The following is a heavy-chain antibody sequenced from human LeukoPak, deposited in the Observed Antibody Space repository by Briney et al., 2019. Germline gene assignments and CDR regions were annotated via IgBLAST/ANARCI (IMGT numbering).Heavy chain of an antibody. V-gene: IGHV4-39*07. CDR2: IYYSGST. CDR3: ARVPPPYYYYMDV. CDR1: GGSISSSSYY. Sequence: SETLSLTCTVSGGSISSSSYYWGWIRQPPGEGLEWIGSIYYSGSTYYNPSLKSRVTISVDTSKNQFSLKLSSVTAADTAVYYCARVPPPYYYYMDVWGKGTTVTVSS. J-gene: IGHJ6*03.